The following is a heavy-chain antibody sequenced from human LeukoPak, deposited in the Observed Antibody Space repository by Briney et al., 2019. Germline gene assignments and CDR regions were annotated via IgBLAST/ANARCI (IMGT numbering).Heavy chain of an antibody. CDR1: GFTFSSYA. V-gene: IGHV3-30-3*01. Sequence: PGRSLRLSCAASGFTFSSYAMHWVRQAPGKGLEWVAVISYDGSNKYYADSVKGRFTISRDNSKNTLYLQMNSPRAEDTAVYYCASSIVVVPAAIKYWGQGTLVTVSS. CDR3: ASSIVVVPAAIKY. CDR2: ISYDGSNK. J-gene: IGHJ4*02. D-gene: IGHD2-2*01.